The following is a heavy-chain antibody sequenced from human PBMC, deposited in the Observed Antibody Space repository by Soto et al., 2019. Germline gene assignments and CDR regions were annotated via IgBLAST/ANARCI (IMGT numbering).Heavy chain of an antibody. D-gene: IGHD2-21*02. Sequence: QVQLQQWGAGLLKPAQTLSLTCATYGESFSGHYWSWLRQPPGKGLEWIGEINHSGTTNYNSSLKSRVSIELDTSKKQFSLRLTSVTVADTAVYFCATATVTSFWFDYWGQGTLVTVSS. CDR2: INHSGTT. CDR1: GESFSGHY. V-gene: IGHV4-34*01. CDR3: ATATVTSFWFDY. J-gene: IGHJ5*01.